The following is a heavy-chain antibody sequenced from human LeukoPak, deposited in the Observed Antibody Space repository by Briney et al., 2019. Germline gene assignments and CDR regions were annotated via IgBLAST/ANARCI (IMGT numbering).Heavy chain of an antibody. D-gene: IGHD2-15*01. Sequence: SVKVSCKASGYTFTGYYMHWVRQAPGQGLEWMGWINPNSGGTNYAQKFQGRVTMTRDTSISTAYMELSRLRSDDTAVYYCATGDVVVVAAAIDYWGQGTLVTVSS. CDR3: ATGDVVVVAAAIDY. CDR2: INPNSGGT. CDR1: GYTFTGYY. J-gene: IGHJ4*02. V-gene: IGHV1-2*02.